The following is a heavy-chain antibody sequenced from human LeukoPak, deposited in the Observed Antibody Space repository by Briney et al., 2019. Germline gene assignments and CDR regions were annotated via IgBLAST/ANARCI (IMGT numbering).Heavy chain of an antibody. D-gene: IGHD3-10*01. CDR1: GFTFSSYT. V-gene: IGHV3-30*04. CDR2: ISSDGSHK. CDR3: ARDRVVRGVTSSSYYGMDV. Sequence: PGRSLRLSCAVSGFTFSSYTMHWVRQAPGKGLEWVAVISSDGSHKYYADSVEGRPTISRDNSKNTLYQQMNSLRAEDTAVYYCARDRVVRGVTSSSYYGMDVWGKGTTVTVSS. J-gene: IGHJ6*04.